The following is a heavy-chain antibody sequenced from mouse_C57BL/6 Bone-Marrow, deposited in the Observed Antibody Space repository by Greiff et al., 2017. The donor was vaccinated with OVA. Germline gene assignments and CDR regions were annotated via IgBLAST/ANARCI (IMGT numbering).Heavy chain of an antibody. Sequence: QVQLQQSGAELVKPGASVKISCKASGYAFSSYWMNWVKQRPGKGLEWIGQIYPGDGDTNYNGKFKGKATLTADTSSSTAYMQLSSLTSEDSAVYVCASDYYSNPDDWFAYWGQGTLVTVSA. D-gene: IGHD2-5*01. CDR3: ASDYYSNPDDWFAY. CDR1: GYAFSSYW. J-gene: IGHJ3*01. CDR2: IYPGDGDT. V-gene: IGHV1-80*01.